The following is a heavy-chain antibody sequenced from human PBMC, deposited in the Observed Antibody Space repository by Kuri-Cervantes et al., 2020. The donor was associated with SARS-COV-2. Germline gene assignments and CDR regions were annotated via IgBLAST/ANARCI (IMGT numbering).Heavy chain of an antibody. Sequence: ASVKVSCKASGYTFTGYYMHWVRQAPGQGLEWMGIINPSGGSTSYAQKFQGRVTMTRDTSTSTVYMELSSLRSEDTAVYYCAREGRDYQPTPKYDFDYWGQGTLVTVSS. D-gene: IGHD4/OR15-4a*01. V-gene: IGHV1-46*01. J-gene: IGHJ4*02. CDR1: GYTFTGYY. CDR3: AREGRDYQPTPKYDFDY. CDR2: INPSGGST.